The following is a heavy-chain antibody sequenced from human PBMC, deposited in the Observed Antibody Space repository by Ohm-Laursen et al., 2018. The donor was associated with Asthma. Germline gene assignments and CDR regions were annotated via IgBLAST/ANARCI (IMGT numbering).Heavy chain of an antibody. CDR2: INPNSGNT. CDR3: AKDPREMATMSAAFDI. J-gene: IGHJ3*02. V-gene: IGHV1-8*01. Sequence: GASVKVSCKASGYTFTSYDINWFRQAPGQGLEWVGWINPNSGNTDYAQKFQGRVTLARDTSISTAYMDLSSLRSEDTAVYYCAKDPREMATMSAAFDIWGQGTMVTVSS. D-gene: IGHD5-24*01. CDR1: GYTFTSYD.